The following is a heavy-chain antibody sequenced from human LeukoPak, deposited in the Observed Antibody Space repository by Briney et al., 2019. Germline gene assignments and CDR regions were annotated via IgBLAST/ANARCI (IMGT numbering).Heavy chain of an antibody. CDR2: ISHSGST. CDR1: GGSFSGYY. CDR3: ARGHYYFDY. J-gene: IGHJ4*02. Sequence: KPSETLSLTCAVYGGSFSGYYWSWIRQPPGKGLEWIGEISHSGSTNYNPSLKSRVTISVDTSKNQFSLKLSSVTAADTAVYYCARGHYYFDYWAREPWSPSPQ. V-gene: IGHV4-34*01.